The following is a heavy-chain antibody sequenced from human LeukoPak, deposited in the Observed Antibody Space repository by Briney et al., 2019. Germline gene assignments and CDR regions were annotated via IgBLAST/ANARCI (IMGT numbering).Heavy chain of an antibody. J-gene: IGHJ4*02. CDR1: GFPFSSYW. V-gene: IGHV3-74*01. Sequence: GGSLKLSCVASGFPFSSYWMHWVRQAPGKGLVWVSRINSDGSSTNYADSVKGRLTISRDNAKNTLYLQMKSLRVEDTAVYYCARDFVMTTAYWGQGTLVTVSS. D-gene: IGHD4-11*01. CDR2: INSDGSST. CDR3: ARDFVMTTAY.